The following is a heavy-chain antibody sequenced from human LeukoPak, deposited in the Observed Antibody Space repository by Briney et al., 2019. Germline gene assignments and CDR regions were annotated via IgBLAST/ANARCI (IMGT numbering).Heavy chain of an antibody. J-gene: IGHJ5*02. D-gene: IGHD1-26*01. Sequence: SETLSLTCTVSGGSISSSSYYWGWIRQPPGKGLEWIGSIYYSGSTYYNPSLKSRVTISVDTSKNQFSLELNSVTPADTAVYYCARGGNYWPQWWFDPWGRGTLVSVSS. V-gene: IGHV4-39*07. CDR1: GGSISSSSYY. CDR3: ARGGNYWPQWWFDP. CDR2: IYYSGST.